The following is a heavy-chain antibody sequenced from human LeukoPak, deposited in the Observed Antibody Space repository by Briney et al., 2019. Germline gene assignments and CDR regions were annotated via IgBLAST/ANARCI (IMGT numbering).Heavy chain of an antibody. V-gene: IGHV4-34*01. Sequence: PGGSLRLSCAASGFTFSGYYWSWIRQPPGKGLEWIGEINHSGSINYNPSLKSRVTISVDTSKNQFSLKLSSVTAADTAVYYRARATRYNWKSYWGQGTLVTVSS. D-gene: IGHD1-20*01. CDR2: INHSGSI. J-gene: IGHJ4*02. CDR3: ARATRYNWKSY. CDR1: GFTFSGYY.